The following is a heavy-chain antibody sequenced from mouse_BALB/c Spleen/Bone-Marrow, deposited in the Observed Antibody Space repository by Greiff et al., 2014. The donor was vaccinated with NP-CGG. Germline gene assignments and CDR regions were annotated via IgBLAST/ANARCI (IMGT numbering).Heavy chain of an antibody. CDR3: VIGLRLYWYFDV. CDR1: GYTFTDYY. Sequence: VQLQQSGPELVKPGASVKMSCKASGYTFTDYYMKWVRQSHGMSLEWIGDIKPKNGDTFYNQKFKDKATLTVDRSSSTAYMQLDSLTSEDSAAHYCVIGLRLYWYFDVWGAGTTVTVSS. CDR2: IKPKNGDT. D-gene: IGHD2-12*01. V-gene: IGHV1-26*01. J-gene: IGHJ1*01.